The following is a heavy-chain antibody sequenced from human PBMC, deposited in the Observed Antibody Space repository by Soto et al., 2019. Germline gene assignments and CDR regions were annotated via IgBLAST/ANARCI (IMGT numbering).Heavy chain of an antibody. CDR2: IGTAGDT. D-gene: IGHD3-10*02. V-gene: IGHV3-13*01. CDR3: ARASRCGEFDY. CDR1: GFNFSSYD. Sequence: AGSLRLSCAASGFNFSSYDMHWARQATGKGLEWVSAIGTAGDTYYPGSVKGRFPISREIAQNSLYLQMHSLRAGDTAVYQCARASRCGEFDYWGQGTLVTVSS. J-gene: IGHJ4*02.